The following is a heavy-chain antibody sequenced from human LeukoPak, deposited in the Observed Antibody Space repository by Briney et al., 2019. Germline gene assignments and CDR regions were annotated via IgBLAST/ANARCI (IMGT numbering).Heavy chain of an antibody. J-gene: IGHJ4*02. CDR3: AKGYSVGATNLNFDY. V-gene: IGHV3-23*01. CDR2: ISGSGGST. Sequence: PGGSLRLSCAASGFTFSSYAMSWVRQAPGKGLEWVSAISGSGGSTYYADSVKGRFIISRDNSKSTLDLQMNSLRAEDTAVYYCAKGYSVGATNLNFDYWGQGTLVTVSS. D-gene: IGHD1-26*01. CDR1: GFTFSSYA.